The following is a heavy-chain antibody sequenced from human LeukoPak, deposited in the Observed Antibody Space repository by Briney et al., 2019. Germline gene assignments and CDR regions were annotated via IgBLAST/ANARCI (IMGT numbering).Heavy chain of an antibody. CDR2: IYYSGST. CDR3: ARAPYSGYGYFDY. Sequence: SQTLSLTCTVSGGSISSGGYYWSRIRQHPGKGLEWIGYIYYSGSTYYNPSLKSRVTISVDTSKNQFSLKLSSVTAADTAVYYCARAPYSGYGYFDYWGQGTLVTVSS. V-gene: IGHV4-31*03. J-gene: IGHJ4*02. CDR1: GGSISSGGYY. D-gene: IGHD5-12*01.